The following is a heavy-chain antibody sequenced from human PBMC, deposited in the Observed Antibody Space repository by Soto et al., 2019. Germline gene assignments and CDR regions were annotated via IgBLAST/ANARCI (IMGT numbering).Heavy chain of an antibody. CDR2: IIPIFGTA. CDR3: ARDKDIVVVPAAPRYYYYGMDV. Sequence: GASVKVSWKACGGTFSSYASSWVRQAPGQGLEWMGGIIPIFGTANYAQKFQGRVTITADESTSTAYMELSSLRSEDTAVYYCARDKDIVVVPAAPRYYYYGMDVWGQGTTVTVSS. V-gene: IGHV1-69*13. D-gene: IGHD2-2*01. CDR1: GGTFSSYA. J-gene: IGHJ6*02.